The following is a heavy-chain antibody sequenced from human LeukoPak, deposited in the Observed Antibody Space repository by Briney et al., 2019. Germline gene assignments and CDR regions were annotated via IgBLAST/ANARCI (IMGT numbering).Heavy chain of an antibody. J-gene: IGHJ6*03. V-gene: IGHV4-30-2*01. CDR3: ASPYYENYYYYMDV. Sequence: PSETLSLTCAVSGGSISSGGYSWSWIRQPPGKGLEWIGYIYHSGSTYYNPSLKSRVTISVDRSKNQFSLKLSSVTAADTAVYYCASPYYENYYYYMDVWGKGTTVTVSS. D-gene: IGHD3-3*01. CDR2: IYHSGST. CDR1: GGSISSGGYS.